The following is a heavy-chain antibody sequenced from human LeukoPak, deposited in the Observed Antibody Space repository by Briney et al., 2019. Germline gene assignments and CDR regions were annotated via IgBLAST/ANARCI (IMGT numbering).Heavy chain of an antibody. CDR2: IHTTGST. CDR3: ARDQYYYGSGSYIDY. J-gene: IGHJ4*02. D-gene: IGHD3-10*01. Sequence: PSETLSLTCTVSGGSFSSYYWTWIRQPPGKGLEWIGRIHTTGSTNYNPSLKSRVTMSVDTSKNQFSLKLTSVIAADTAVYYCARDQYYYGSGSYIDYWGQGTLVTVSS. V-gene: IGHV4-4*07. CDR1: GGSFSSYY.